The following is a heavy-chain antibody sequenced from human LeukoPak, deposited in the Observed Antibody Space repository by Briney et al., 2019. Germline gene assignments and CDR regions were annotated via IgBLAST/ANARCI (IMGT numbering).Heavy chain of an antibody. Sequence: PGESLRLSCAASGFTFSRYWIHWVRQAPGKGLEWVSRINPDGSTTTYADSVRGRFTISRDNAKNSLYLQMNSLRAEDTAVYYCARDTKGWLPPFDYWGQGTLVTVSS. CDR3: ARDTKGWLPPFDY. J-gene: IGHJ4*02. D-gene: IGHD5-24*01. CDR2: INPDGSTT. CDR1: GFTFSRYW. V-gene: IGHV3-74*01.